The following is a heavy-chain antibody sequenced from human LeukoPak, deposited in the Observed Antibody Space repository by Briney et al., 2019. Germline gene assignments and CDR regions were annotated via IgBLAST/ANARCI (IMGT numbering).Heavy chain of an antibody. CDR3: ARGQKYRSGYTVTELGSGYFDY. CDR1: GGSFSGYY. J-gene: IGHJ4*02. CDR2: INHSGST. V-gene: IGHV4-34*01. Sequence: KPSETLSLTCAVYGGSFSGYYWSWIRQPPGKGLEWIGEINHSGSTNYNPSLKSRVTISVDTSKNQFSLKLSSVTAADTAVYYCARGQKYRSGYTVTELGSGYFDYWGQGTLVTVSS. D-gene: IGHD5-18*01.